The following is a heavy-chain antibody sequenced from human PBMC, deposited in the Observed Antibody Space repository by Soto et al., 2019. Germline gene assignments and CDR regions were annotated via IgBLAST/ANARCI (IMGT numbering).Heavy chain of an antibody. CDR3: ARDKVGATPFDY. CDR2: INHSGST. CDR1: GGSFSVYY. J-gene: IGHJ4*02. D-gene: IGHD1-26*01. Sequence: SETLSLTCAVYGGSFSVYYWSWIRQPPGKGLEWIGEINHSGSTNYNPSLKSRVTISVDTSKNQFSLKLSSVTAADTAVYYCARDKVGATPFDYWGQGTLVTVSS. V-gene: IGHV4-34*01.